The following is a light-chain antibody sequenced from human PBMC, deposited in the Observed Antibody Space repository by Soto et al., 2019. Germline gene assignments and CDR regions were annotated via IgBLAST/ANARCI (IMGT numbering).Light chain of an antibody. CDR3: QQYNSGWT. CDR2: GAS. J-gene: IGKJ1*01. V-gene: IGKV3-15*01. CDR1: QSVSSN. Sequence: EIVMTQSPATLSVSPGERATLSCRASQSVSSNLAWYQQKPGQAPRLLIYGASTRATGIPARFSGSGSGTEFTLTISSLQSEDFAVYYCQQYNSGWTFGQGTKVDIK.